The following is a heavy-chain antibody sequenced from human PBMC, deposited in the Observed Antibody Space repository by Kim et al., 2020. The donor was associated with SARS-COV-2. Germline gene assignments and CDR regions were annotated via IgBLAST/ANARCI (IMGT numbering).Heavy chain of an antibody. CDR2: TYYRSKWYN. CDR1: GDSVSSNSAA. Sequence: SQTLSLTCAISGDSVSSNSAAWNWIRQSPSRDLEWLGRTYYRSKWYNDYAVSMKSRITINPDTSKNQFSLQLNSVTPEDTAVYYCARDLRYSGYDSYYYYGMDVWGQGTTVTVSS. J-gene: IGHJ6*02. V-gene: IGHV6-1*01. CDR3: ARDLRYSGYDSYYYYGMDV. D-gene: IGHD5-12*01.